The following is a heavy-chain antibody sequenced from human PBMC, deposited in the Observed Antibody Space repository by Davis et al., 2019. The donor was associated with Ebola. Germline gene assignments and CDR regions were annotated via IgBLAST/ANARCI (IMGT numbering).Heavy chain of an antibody. Sequence: GESLKISCAASGFTFSSYSMNWVRQAPGKGLEWVAVISYDGSNKYYADSVKGRFTISRDNSKNTLYLQMNSLRAEDTAVYYCAKGTTADYWGQGTLVTVSS. CDR3: AKGTTADY. CDR2: ISYDGSNK. J-gene: IGHJ4*02. V-gene: IGHV3-30*18. D-gene: IGHD4-17*01. CDR1: GFTFSSYS.